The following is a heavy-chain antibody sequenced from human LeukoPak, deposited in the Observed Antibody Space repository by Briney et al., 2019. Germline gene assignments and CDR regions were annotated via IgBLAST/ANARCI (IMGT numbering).Heavy chain of an antibody. D-gene: IGHD2-2*01. CDR2: ISGSGGST. CDR1: GFTFSSYA. J-gene: IGHJ4*02. Sequence: GGSLRLSSAASGFTFSSYAMSWVRQAPGKGLEWVSAISGSGGSTYYADSVKGRFTISRDNSKNTLYLQMNSLRAEDTAVYYCAKYSAQVVPAATLDYWGQGTLVTVSS. CDR3: AKYSAQVVPAATLDY. V-gene: IGHV3-23*01.